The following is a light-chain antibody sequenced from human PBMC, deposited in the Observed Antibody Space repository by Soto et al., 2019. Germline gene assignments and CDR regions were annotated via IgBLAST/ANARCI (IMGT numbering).Light chain of an antibody. CDR2: GAS. CDR3: QQYGNFPYT. CDR1: QTVNYD. J-gene: IGKJ2*01. Sequence: EIVMTQSPGTLSVSPGERATLSCRASQTVNYDLAWYQQKPGQAPRLLIYGASSRATGIPARFSGSGSGTEFTLTISSLQSEDFAVYYCQQYGNFPYTFGQGTKLEIK. V-gene: IGKV3-15*01.